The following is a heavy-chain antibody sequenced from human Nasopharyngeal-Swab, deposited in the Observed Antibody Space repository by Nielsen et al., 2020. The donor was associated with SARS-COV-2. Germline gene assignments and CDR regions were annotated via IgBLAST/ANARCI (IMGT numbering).Heavy chain of an antibody. CDR1: GYSFSSYW. CDR3: ARTGGRGVIIFDY. D-gene: IGHD3-10*01. J-gene: IGHJ4*02. V-gene: IGHV5-51*01. Sequence: GESLKISCWGSGYSFSSYWIGWVRQVPGKGLEWMGVIYPGDSDTRYSPSFQGQVTISLDKSITTAYLQWSSLKASNTAMYYCARTGGRGVIIFDYWGQGTLVTVSS. CDR2: IYPGDSDT.